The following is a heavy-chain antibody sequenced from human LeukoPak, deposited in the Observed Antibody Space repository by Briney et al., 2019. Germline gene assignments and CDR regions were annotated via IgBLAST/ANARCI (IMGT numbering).Heavy chain of an antibody. Sequence: PGGSLRLSCAASGFTFDDYDMSWVRQAPGKGLEWVSNINWNAGNAGYADSVKGRFTISRDNAKNSLYLQMNSLKAEDTALYYCARVTYPDAFDIWGQGTMVTVSS. CDR2: INWNAGNA. CDR3: ARVTYPDAFDI. V-gene: IGHV3-20*04. D-gene: IGHD3-16*01. CDR1: GFTFDDYD. J-gene: IGHJ3*02.